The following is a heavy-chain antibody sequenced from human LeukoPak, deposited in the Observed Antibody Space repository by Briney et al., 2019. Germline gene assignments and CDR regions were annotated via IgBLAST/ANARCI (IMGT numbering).Heavy chain of an antibody. CDR2: ISSSSRDI. CDR1: GFTVSSNY. Sequence: GGSLRLSCAASGFTVSSNYMTWVRQAPGKRLEWVAAISSSSRDIFYADSVKGRFSISRDNTQNSLSLQMNSLRAEDTAVYYCVREAAATLFDYWGQGTLVTVSS. CDR3: VREAAATLFDY. D-gene: IGHD1-26*01. J-gene: IGHJ4*02. V-gene: IGHV3-21*01.